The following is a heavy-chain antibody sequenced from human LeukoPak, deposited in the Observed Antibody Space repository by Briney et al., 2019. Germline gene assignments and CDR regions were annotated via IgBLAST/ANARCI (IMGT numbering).Heavy chain of an antibody. D-gene: IGHD6-13*01. V-gene: IGHV3-9*01. CDR1: GFTFDDYA. CDR2: ISWNSGSV. CDR3: AKGPIFSSWSNFYYYGMDV. J-gene: IGHJ6*02. Sequence: GRSLRLSCAASGFTFDDYAMHWVRQAPGKGLEWVSGISWNSGSVGYADSVKGRFTISRDNAKNSLYLQMNSLRAEDTALYYCAKGPIFSSWSNFYYYGMDVWGQGTTVTVSS.